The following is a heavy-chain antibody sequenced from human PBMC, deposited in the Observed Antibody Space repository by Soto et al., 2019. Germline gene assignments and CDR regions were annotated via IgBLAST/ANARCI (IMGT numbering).Heavy chain of an antibody. J-gene: IGHJ5*02. Sequence: SETLSLTCTVSGGSISSYYWSWIRQPPGKGLEWIGYIYYSGSTNYNPSLKSRVTISVDTSKNQFSLKLSSVTAADTAVYYCARRLYSSSWYWFDPWGQGTLVTVSS. V-gene: IGHV4-59*08. CDR1: GGSISSYY. D-gene: IGHD6-13*01. CDR2: IYYSGST. CDR3: ARRLYSSSWYWFDP.